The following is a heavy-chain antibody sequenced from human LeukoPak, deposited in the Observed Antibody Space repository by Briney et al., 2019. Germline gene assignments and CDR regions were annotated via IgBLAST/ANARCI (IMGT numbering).Heavy chain of an antibody. CDR3: AREDITIFGVVN. V-gene: IGHV4-34*01. Sequence: SETLSLTCAVYGGSFSGYYWSWIRQPPGKGLEWIGEINHSGSTNYNPSLKSRVTISVDTSKNQFSLKLSSVTAADTAVYYCAREDITIFGVVNWGQGTMVTVSS. J-gene: IGHJ3*01. D-gene: IGHD3-3*01. CDR2: INHSGST. CDR1: GGSFSGYY.